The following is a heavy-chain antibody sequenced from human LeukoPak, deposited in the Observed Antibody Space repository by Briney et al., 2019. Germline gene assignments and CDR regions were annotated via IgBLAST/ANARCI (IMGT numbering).Heavy chain of an antibody. V-gene: IGHV1-18*01. CDR2: ISAYNGNT. Sequence: ASVKVSCKASGYTFTSYGISWVRQAPGQGLEWMGWISAYNGNTNYAQKFQGRVTITRDTSASTAYMDLSSLRSEDTAVYYCAREGGAWILWGQGALVTVSS. CDR1: GYTFTSYG. CDR3: AREGGAWIL. D-gene: IGHD5-12*01. J-gene: IGHJ4*02.